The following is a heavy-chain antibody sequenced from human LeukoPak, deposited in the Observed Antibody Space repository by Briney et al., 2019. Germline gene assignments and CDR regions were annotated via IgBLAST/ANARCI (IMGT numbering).Heavy chain of an antibody. J-gene: IGHJ4*02. V-gene: IGHV4-30-4*01. CDR3: ARVKIQWLVHDY. Sequence: SETLSLTCTVSGGSISSGDYYWSWIRQPPGKGLEWIAYIYYSGSTYYNPSLKSRVTISVDTSKNQFSLKLSSVTAADTAVYYCARVKIQWLVHDYWGQGTLVTVSS. CDR1: GGSISSGDYY. CDR2: IYYSGST. D-gene: IGHD6-19*01.